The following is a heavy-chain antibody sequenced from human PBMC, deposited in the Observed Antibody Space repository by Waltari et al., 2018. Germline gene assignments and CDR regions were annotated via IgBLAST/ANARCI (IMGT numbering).Heavy chain of an antibody. CDR3: AREIYDILTGYRYFDL. Sequence: QVQLQESGPGLVKPSETLSLTCTVSGGSISSHYWSWIRQPPGKGLEWIGYIYYSGSTNSNPSLKSRVTISVDTSKNQFSLKLSSVTAADTAVYYCAREIYDILTGYRYFDLWGRGTLVTVSS. V-gene: IGHV4-59*11. CDR2: IYYSGST. CDR1: GGSISSHY. D-gene: IGHD3-9*01. J-gene: IGHJ2*01.